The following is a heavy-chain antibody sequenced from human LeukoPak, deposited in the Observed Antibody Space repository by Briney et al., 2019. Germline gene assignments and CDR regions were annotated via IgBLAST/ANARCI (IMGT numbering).Heavy chain of an antibody. CDR3: ARDKGSGYPHYYYGMDV. CDR1: GGSISNYY. J-gene: IGHJ6*02. D-gene: IGHD3-3*01. Sequence: PSETLSLTCTVSGGSISNYYWSWIRQPPGKGLEWIGYIFYSGSTNYNPSLKSRVTISVDTSKNQFSLELSSVTAADTAVYYCARDKGSGYPHYYYGMDVWGQGTTVTVSS. CDR2: IFYSGST. V-gene: IGHV4-59*01.